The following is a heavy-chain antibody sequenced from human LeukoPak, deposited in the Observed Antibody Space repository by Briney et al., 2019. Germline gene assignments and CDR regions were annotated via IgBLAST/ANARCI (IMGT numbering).Heavy chain of an antibody. D-gene: IGHD5-12*01. V-gene: IGHV3-23*01. Sequence: GGSLRLSCAASGFTFSSYAMTWVRQAPGKGLEWVSAISGSVGTTYYADSVKGRFTISRDNSKNTLYLQMKSLRAEDTAVYYCAKGGGYEAQYYYYYLDVWGKGTTVTISS. CDR1: GFTFSSYA. J-gene: IGHJ6*03. CDR2: ISGSVGTT. CDR3: AKGGGYEAQYYYYYLDV.